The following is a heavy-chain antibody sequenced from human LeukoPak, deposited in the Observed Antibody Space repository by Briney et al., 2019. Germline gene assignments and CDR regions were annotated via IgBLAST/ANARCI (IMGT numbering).Heavy chain of an antibody. V-gene: IGHV4-39*01. D-gene: IGHD4-23*01. Sequence: PSETLSLTCSVSGGSISSSSDNWGWIRQPPGKGLEWIGSIYYTGITYYNPSLMSRVTMSVYTSKKQFSLRLTSVTAADTAMYYCARQGRATVVMYMDDWGKGTTVTVSS. J-gene: IGHJ6*03. CDR1: GGSISSSSDN. CDR2: IYYTGIT. CDR3: ARQGRATVVMYMDD.